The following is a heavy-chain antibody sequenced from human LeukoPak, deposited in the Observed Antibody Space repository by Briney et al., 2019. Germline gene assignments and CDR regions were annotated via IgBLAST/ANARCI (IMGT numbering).Heavy chain of an antibody. Sequence: SETLSLTCTVSGGSISSHYWSWIRQPPGEGLEWIGYIYYSGSTNYNPSLKSRVTISVDTSKNQFSLKLSSVTAADTAVYYCARENEGYCSSTSCFSNWFDPWGQGTLVTVSS. CDR1: GGSISSHY. V-gene: IGHV4-59*11. D-gene: IGHD2-2*01. CDR2: IYYSGST. J-gene: IGHJ5*02. CDR3: ARENEGYCSSTSCFSNWFDP.